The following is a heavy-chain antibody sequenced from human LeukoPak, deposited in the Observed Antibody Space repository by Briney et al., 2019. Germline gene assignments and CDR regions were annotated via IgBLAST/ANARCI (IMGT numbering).Heavy chain of an antibody. CDR1: GYTFTGYY. D-gene: IGHD3-10*01. V-gene: IGHV1-2*02. Sequence: GASVKVSCKASGYTFTGYYMHWVRPAPGQGLEWMGWINPNSGGTNYAQKFQGRVTMTRDTSISTAYMELSRLRSDDTAVYYCARPAYYGSGSLFGYWGQGTLVTVSS. CDR3: ARPAYYGSGSLFGY. CDR2: INPNSGGT. J-gene: IGHJ4*02.